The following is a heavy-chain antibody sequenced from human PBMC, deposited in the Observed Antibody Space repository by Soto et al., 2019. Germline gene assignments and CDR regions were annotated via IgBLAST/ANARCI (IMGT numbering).Heavy chain of an antibody. V-gene: IGHV3-30-3*01. D-gene: IGHD6-6*01. CDR2: ISYDGSNK. CDR3: ATSQVLYSSSYY. Sequence: GGSLRLSCAASGFTFSSYAMHWVRQAPGKGLEWVAVISYDGSNKYYADSVKGRFTISRDNSKNTLHLQMNSLRAEDTAVYYCATSQVLYSSSYYWGQGTLVTVSS. CDR1: GFTFSSYA. J-gene: IGHJ4*02.